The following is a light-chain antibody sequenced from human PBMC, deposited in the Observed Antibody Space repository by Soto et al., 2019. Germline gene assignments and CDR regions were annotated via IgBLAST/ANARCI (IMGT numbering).Light chain of an antibody. J-gene: IGKJ1*01. CDR2: GAS. Sequence: EIVLTQSPGTLSLSPGERATLSCRASQSVSSSYLAWYQQKPGQAPRLLIYGASSRATGIPDRFSGSGSGTDFTLTISRLEPEDFAVYYCQQYGSSPTWTFGQRTKWIS. CDR3: QQYGSSPTWT. V-gene: IGKV3-20*01. CDR1: QSVSSSY.